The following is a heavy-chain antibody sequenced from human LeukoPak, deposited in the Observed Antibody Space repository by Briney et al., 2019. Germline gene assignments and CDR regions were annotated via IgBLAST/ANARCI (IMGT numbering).Heavy chain of an antibody. V-gene: IGHV4-59*01. J-gene: IGHJ4*02. CDR3: AREAIAARPEGYFDY. CDR1: GGSISSYY. D-gene: IGHD6-6*01. Sequence: SETLSLTCTVSGGSISSYYWSWIRQPPGKGLEWIGYIYYSGSTNYNPSLKSRVTISVDTSKNQFSLKLSSVTAADTAVYYCAREAIAARPEGYFDYWGQGTLVTVSS. CDR2: IYYSGST.